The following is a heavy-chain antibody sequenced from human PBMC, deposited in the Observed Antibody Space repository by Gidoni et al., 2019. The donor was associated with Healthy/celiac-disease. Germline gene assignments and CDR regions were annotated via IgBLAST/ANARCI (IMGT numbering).Heavy chain of an antibody. Sequence: EVQLLESGGGLVQPGGSLCLSCAASAFPFFSYAMSWVRQAPGKGLEWVSAISGSGGSTYYADSVKGRFTISRDNSKNTLYLQMNSLRAEDTAVYYCSSGEPFGVSDAFDIWGQGTMVTVSS. V-gene: IGHV3-23*01. D-gene: IGHD3-10*01. CDR1: AFPFFSYA. CDR2: ISGSGGST. J-gene: IGHJ3*02. CDR3: SSGEPFGVSDAFDI.